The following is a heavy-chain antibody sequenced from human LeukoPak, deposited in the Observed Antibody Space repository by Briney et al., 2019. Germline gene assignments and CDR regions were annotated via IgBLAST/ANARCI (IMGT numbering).Heavy chain of an antibody. CDR2: INPSGGGT. CDR3: ARGGGWDPAPFDY. V-gene: IGHV1-46*03. CDR1: GYTFSSYY. J-gene: IGHJ4*02. D-gene: IGHD6-19*01. Sequence: ASVKVSCKASGYTFSSYYMHWVRQAPGQGLEWMGIINPSGGGTNYAQKFQGRVTMTRDTSTSTVYMELSSLRSEDTAVYYCARGGGWDPAPFDYWGQGTLVTVSS.